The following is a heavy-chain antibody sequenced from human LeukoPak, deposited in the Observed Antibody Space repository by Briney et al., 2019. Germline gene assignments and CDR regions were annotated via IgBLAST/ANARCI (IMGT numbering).Heavy chain of an antibody. Sequence: PGGSLRLSCAASGFTFSNYNMNWVRQAPGKGLEWVSFITSSSSTRYYADSVKGRFTISRDNAKTSLYLQMNSLRAEDTAVYYCSSALGASSGYSHPWGQGTLVTVSS. CDR1: GFTFSNYN. CDR2: ITSSSSTR. CDR3: SSALGASSGYSHP. D-gene: IGHD3-22*01. J-gene: IGHJ5*02. V-gene: IGHV3-48*01.